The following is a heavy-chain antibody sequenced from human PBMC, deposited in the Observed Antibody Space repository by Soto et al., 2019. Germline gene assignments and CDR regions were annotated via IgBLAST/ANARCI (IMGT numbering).Heavy chain of an antibody. D-gene: IGHD2-15*01. Sequence: QVQLVQSGAEVKKPGASVKISCKASGYSFINNAIHWVRQAPGQGLEWMGWINAGNGNTKYSQKLQGRVTITRETTANTAYMEVSSLTSEDTAIYDWARGHPSWLYSPGHCHYWGQGTLVTVSS. CDR2: INAGNGNT. V-gene: IGHV1-3*01. J-gene: IGHJ4*02. CDR3: ARGHPSWLYSPGHCHY. CDR1: GYSFINNA.